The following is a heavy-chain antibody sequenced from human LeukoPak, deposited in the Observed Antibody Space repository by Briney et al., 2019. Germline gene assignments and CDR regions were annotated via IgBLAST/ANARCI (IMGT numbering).Heavy chain of an antibody. Sequence: PGGSLRLSCSASGFAFSNYAMNWLRQAPGKGLEWVCGISSAGGSPYYADSVKGRFTISRDYSKNTLFLQMNSLRVEDTAVYYCAKDREKYGSGSYLNDNWGQGTLVTVSS. CDR3: AKDREKYGSGSYLNDN. CDR2: ISSAGGSP. J-gene: IGHJ4*02. V-gene: IGHV3-23*01. D-gene: IGHD3-10*01. CDR1: GFAFSNYA.